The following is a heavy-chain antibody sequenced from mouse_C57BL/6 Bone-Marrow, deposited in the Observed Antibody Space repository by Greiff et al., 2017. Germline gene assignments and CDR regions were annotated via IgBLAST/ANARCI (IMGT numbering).Heavy chain of an antibody. V-gene: IGHV1-7*01. Sequence: QVQLQQSGAELAKPGASVKLSCKASGYTFTSYWMHWVKQRPGQGLEWIGYINPSSGYTKYNQKFKDKATLTAAKSSSTAYMQLSSLTYEDSAVYYGASYYSIRRCYFDYWGQGTTLTVSS. J-gene: IGHJ2*01. CDR3: ASYYSIRRCYFDY. D-gene: IGHD2-12*01. CDR1: GYTFTSYW. CDR2: INPSSGYT.